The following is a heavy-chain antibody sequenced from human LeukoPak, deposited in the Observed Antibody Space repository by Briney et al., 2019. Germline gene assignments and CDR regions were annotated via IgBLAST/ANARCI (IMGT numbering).Heavy chain of an antibody. CDR1: GYTFTDYY. D-gene: IGHD6-6*01. CDR2: INPNTGGT. Sequence: ASVKVSCKTSGYTFTDYYMNWVRQAPGQGLEWMGWINPNTGGTNYAQTFQGRVSMTRDTSISTAYMELSRLTSDDTAVYYCARDASGFDPWGQGTLVTVSS. V-gene: IGHV1-2*02. CDR3: ARDASGFDP. J-gene: IGHJ5*02.